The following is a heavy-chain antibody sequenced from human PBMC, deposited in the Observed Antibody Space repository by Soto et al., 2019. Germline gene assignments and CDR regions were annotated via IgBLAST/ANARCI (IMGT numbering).Heavy chain of an antibody. CDR2: MNPNSGNT. Sequence: ASVKVSCKASGYTFTSYDINWVLQATGQGLEWMGWMNPNSGNTGYAQKFQGRVTMTRNTSISTAYMELSSLRSEDTAVYYCARVSYDSSGANWFDPWGQGTLVTVSS. CDR3: ARVSYDSSGANWFDP. D-gene: IGHD3-22*01. J-gene: IGHJ5*02. CDR1: GYTFTSYD. V-gene: IGHV1-8*01.